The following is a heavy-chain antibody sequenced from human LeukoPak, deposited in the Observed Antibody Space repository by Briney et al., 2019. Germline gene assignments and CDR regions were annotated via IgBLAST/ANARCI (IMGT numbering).Heavy chain of an antibody. CDR3: ARGRSGYYPYYFDY. V-gene: IGHV3-11*04. J-gene: IGHJ4*02. D-gene: IGHD3-22*01. Sequence: PGGSLRLSCAASRFTFSDYYMSWIRQAPGKGLEWVSNIRSDSSNIYYADSVKGRFTISRDNAKNSLYLQMNSLRAEDTAVYYCARGRSGYYPYYFDYWGQGTLVTVSS. CDR2: IRSDSSNI. CDR1: RFTFSDYY.